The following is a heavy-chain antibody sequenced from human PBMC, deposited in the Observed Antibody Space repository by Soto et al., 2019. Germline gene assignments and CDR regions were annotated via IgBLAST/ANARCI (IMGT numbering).Heavy chain of an antibody. CDR3: ARETAVASTGWLDP. J-gene: IGHJ5*02. CDR1: GDSISSYF. CDR2: VHTSGST. Sequence: PSETLSLTCTVSGDSISSYFWSWIRQPAGKGPEWIGRVHTSGSTTYNPSLKSRVTMSVDTSKSQFSLKLTSVTAADTAVYYCARETAVASTGWLDPWGPGTLVTVSS. D-gene: IGHD6-19*01. V-gene: IGHV4-4*07.